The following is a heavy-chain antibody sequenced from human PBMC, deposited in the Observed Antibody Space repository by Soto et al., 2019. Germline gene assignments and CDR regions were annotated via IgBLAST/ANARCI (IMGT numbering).Heavy chain of an antibody. Sequence: ASVKVSCKASGYTFTGYYMHWVRRAPGEGLEWMGWINPNSGGTNYAQKFQGRVTMTRDTSISTAYMELSRLRSDDTAVYYCARGSVVVVAATDRFDPWGQGTQVTVSS. D-gene: IGHD2-15*01. V-gene: IGHV1-2*02. CDR2: INPNSGGT. CDR3: ARGSVVVVAATDRFDP. J-gene: IGHJ5*02. CDR1: GYTFTGYY.